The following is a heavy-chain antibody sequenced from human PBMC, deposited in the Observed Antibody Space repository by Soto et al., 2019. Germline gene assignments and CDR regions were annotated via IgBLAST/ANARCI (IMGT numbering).Heavy chain of an antibody. J-gene: IGHJ4*02. CDR2: ITWNGGRT. CDR3: ARLYGDNDY. CDR1: GFTFDDYD. Sequence: EVQLVESGGSVVRPGGSLRLSCAAPGFTFDDYDMTWVRQAPGKGLEWVSGITWNGGRTGYADSVKGRFTISRDNAKNSLYMQMNSLRAEDTALYYCARLYGDNDYWGQGTLVTVSS. D-gene: IGHD4-17*01. V-gene: IGHV3-20*04.